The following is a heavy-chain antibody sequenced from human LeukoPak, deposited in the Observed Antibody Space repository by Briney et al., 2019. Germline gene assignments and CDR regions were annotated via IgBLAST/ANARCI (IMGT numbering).Heavy chain of an antibody. CDR3: ARIAVAAFDY. Sequence: SETLSLTCTVSGGSISSYYWSWIRQPPGKGLEWIGYIYYSGSTNYNPSPKSRVTISVDTSKHQFSLKLSSVTAADTAVYYCARIAVAAFDYWGQGTLVTVSS. CDR1: GGSISSYY. D-gene: IGHD6-19*01. CDR2: IYYSGST. V-gene: IGHV4-59*01. J-gene: IGHJ4*02.